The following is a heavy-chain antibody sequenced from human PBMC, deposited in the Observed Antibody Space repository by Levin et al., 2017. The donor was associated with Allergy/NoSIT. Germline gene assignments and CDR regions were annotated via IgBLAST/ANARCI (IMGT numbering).Heavy chain of an antibody. J-gene: IGHJ4*02. CDR1: GGSIGSTSYY. D-gene: IGHD4-11*01. CDR3: ARRFAASSNWDFDY. V-gene: IGHV4-39*02. Sequence: SETLSLTCTVSGGSIGSTSYYWGWIRQSPGKGLEWIGSIYYTGNTYYNPSLKSRVTISIDTTMNHFSLKLTSVTATDTALYYCARRFAASSNWDFDYWGRGTLVTVSS. CDR2: IYYTGNT.